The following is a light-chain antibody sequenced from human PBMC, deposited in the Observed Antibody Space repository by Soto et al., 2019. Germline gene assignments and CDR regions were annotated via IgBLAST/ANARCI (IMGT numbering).Light chain of an antibody. CDR1: SSDVGGYNY. CDR2: DVS. J-gene: IGLJ1*01. Sequence: QSALTQPASVSGSPGQSITISCTGTSSDVGGYNYVSWYQQHPGKAPTLMIYDVSNRPSGVSNRFSGSQSGNTASLTISGLQAEDEAYYYCSSYTSSSTRVFGTGTKLTVL. V-gene: IGLV2-14*01. CDR3: SSYTSSSTRV.